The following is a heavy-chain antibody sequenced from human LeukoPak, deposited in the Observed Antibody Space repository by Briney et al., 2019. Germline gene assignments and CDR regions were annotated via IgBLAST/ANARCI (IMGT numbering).Heavy chain of an antibody. Sequence: GGSLRLSCAASGFTFSSYAMSWVRQAPGKGLEWVSAISGSGGSTYYADSVKGRFTISRDNSKNTLYLQMNSLRAEDTAVYYCARDRPYYDSSGYQAFDYWGQGTLVTVSS. CDR2: ISGSGGST. CDR1: GFTFSSYA. V-gene: IGHV3-23*01. J-gene: IGHJ4*02. CDR3: ARDRPYYDSSGYQAFDY. D-gene: IGHD3-22*01.